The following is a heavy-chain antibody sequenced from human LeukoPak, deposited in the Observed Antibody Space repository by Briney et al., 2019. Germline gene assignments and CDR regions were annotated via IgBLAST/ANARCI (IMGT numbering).Heavy chain of an antibody. V-gene: IGHV4-34*01. CDR3: ALFWRGSDY. D-gene: IGHD3-3*01. J-gene: IGHJ4*02. Sequence: SETLSLTCAVYGGSFSEYYWNWIRQPPGKGLEWIGEINHSGSTKYNPSLKSRVTMLVDTSKNQFSLKLTSVTAADTALCYCALFWRGSDYWGQETLVTVAS. CDR1: GGSFSEYY. CDR2: INHSGST.